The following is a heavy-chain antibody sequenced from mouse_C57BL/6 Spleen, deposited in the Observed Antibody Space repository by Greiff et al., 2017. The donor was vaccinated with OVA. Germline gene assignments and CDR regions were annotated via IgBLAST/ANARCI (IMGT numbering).Heavy chain of an antibody. CDR1: GYAFSSYW. Sequence: QVQLQQSGAELVKPGASVKISCKASGYAFSSYWMNWVKQRPGKGLEWIGQIYPGDGDTKYNGKFKGKATLTADKSSSTAYMQLSSLTSEDSAVYFCARGATVVAPDVWGTGTTVTVSS. CDR2: IYPGDGDT. D-gene: IGHD1-1*01. V-gene: IGHV1-80*01. CDR3: ARGATVVAPDV. J-gene: IGHJ1*03.